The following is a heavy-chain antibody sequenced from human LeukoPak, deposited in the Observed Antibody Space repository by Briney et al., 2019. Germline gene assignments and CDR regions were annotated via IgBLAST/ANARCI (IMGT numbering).Heavy chain of an antibody. D-gene: IGHD5-18*01. CDR3: ARGQKYRSGYTVTELGSGYFDY. CDR2: ISAYNGHT. CDR1: GYTFTNYG. Sequence: ASVKVSCKASGYTFTNYGISWVRQAPGQGLEWMGWISAYNGHTKYAQKFQGRVTMTRDMSTSTVYMELSSLRSEDTAVYYCARGQKYRSGYTVTELGSGYFDYWGQGPLVTVSS. V-gene: IGHV1-18*01. J-gene: IGHJ4*02.